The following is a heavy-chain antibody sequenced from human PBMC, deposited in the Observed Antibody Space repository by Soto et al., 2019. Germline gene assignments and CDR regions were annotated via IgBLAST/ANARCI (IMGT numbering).Heavy chain of an antibody. Sequence: ASVXVSFKSSFYSFNYYGRIFVLQAPGQGLEWVGWISAHNGDTNYAQNLQGRLTLTTDTSTSTAYMELTSLTSDDTAVYYCARDWSPYFHSSGLMWFYWGQGTLVTVSS. V-gene: IGHV1-18*04. CDR3: ARDWSPYFHSSGLMWFY. D-gene: IGHD3-22*01. J-gene: IGHJ4*02. CDR2: ISAHNGDT. CDR1: FYSFNYYG.